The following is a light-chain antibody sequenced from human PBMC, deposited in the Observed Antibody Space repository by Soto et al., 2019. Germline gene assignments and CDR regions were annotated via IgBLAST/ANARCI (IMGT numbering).Light chain of an antibody. CDR1: QSISTW. J-gene: IGKJ1*01. CDR3: LQDFSYPRT. CDR2: KAS. V-gene: IGKV1-5*03. Sequence: DIHVTHSPSTLSASAGDIVTITFRAIQSISTWLAWYQQKPGKDPKLLIYKASGLQSGVPSRFSGSGSGTDFTLTISSLQPEDSATYYCLQDFSYPRTFGQRTKVDI.